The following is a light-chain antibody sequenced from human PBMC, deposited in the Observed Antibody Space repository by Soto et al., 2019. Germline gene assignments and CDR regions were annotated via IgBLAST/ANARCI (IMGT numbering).Light chain of an antibody. CDR3: QQSVSSPFT. J-gene: IGKJ3*01. CDR2: GAS. V-gene: IGKV3-20*01. CDR1: QSVSTSY. Sequence: EIVLTQSPGTLSLSPGEGATLSCRASQSVSTSYLAWYQQRPGQAPRLLIYGASNRATGVPDRFSGSGSGTDFTITISRLEPEDFAVYFCQQSVSSPFTFGPGTKVDIK.